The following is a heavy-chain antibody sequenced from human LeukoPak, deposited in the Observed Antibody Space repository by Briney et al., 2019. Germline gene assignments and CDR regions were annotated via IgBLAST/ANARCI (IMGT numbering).Heavy chain of an antibody. CDR3: ARGNRRDNWNDEDAFDI. CDR1: GGTFSSYA. D-gene: IGHD1-1*01. V-gene: IGHV1-69*04. Sequence: SVKVSCRASGGTFSSYAISWVRQAPGQGLEWMGRIIPILGIANYAQKFQGRVTITADKSTSTAYMELSSLRSEDTAVYYCARGNRRDNWNDEDAFDIWGQGTMVTVSS. J-gene: IGHJ3*02. CDR2: IIPILGIA.